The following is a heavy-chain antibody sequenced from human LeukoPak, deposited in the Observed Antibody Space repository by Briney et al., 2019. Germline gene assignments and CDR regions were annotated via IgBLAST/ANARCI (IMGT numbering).Heavy chain of an antibody. CDR1: GFTFSNYA. CDR2: ISYDGSNK. V-gene: IGHV3-30*04. D-gene: IGHD3-10*01. J-gene: IGHJ4*02. CDR3: ARKSRGLFDY. Sequence: GGSLRLSCAASGFTFSNYAMHWVRQAPGKGLEWVAVISYDGSNKYYADSVKGRFTISRDNSKNTLYLQTNSLRSEDTAVYYCARKSRGLFDYWGQGTLVTVSS.